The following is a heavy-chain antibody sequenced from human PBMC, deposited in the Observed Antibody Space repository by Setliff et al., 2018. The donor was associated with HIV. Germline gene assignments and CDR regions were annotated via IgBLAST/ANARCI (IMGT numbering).Heavy chain of an antibody. Sequence: GGSLRLSGTASGFSFSAYYMGWVRRSPGKGLEWVSDISGDTRIINYADSVKGRFTISRDNAKNSLYLQMNSLRVEDTALYYCSRDLNWGFDYWGQGTLVTVSS. CDR3: SRDLNWGFDY. D-gene: IGHD7-27*01. CDR1: GFSFSAYY. CDR2: ISGDTRII. J-gene: IGHJ4*02. V-gene: IGHV3-11*06.